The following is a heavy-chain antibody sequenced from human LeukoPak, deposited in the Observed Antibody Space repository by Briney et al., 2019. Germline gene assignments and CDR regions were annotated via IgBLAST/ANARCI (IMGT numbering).Heavy chain of an antibody. J-gene: IGHJ4*02. V-gene: IGHV4-39*01. CDR3: ARHDSTAGPVDY. Sequence: SETLSLTCTVSGGSISSSSYYWGWIRQPPGKGLEWIGSIYYSGSTYYNPSLKSRVTISVDTSKNQFPLKLSSVTAADTAVYYCARHDSTAGPVDYWGQGTLVTVSS. D-gene: IGHD6-13*01. CDR2: IYYSGST. CDR1: GGSISSSSYY.